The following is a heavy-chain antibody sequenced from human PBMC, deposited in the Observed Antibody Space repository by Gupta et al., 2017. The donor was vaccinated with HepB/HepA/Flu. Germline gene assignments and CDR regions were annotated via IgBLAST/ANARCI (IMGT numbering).Heavy chain of an antibody. D-gene: IGHD1-14*01. Sequence: QVQLQQTGAGLLRPSETLSLTFAVYGGSLSGYYWSWIRQPPGKGLEWIGEIKHSGSTNYNPSLKSRVTISADTSKNQFSLKLSSVTAADTAVYYCARAEGTDVWGQGTTVTVSS. V-gene: IGHV4-34*01. CDR3: ARAEGTDV. J-gene: IGHJ6*02. CDR2: IKHSGST. CDR1: GGSLSGYY.